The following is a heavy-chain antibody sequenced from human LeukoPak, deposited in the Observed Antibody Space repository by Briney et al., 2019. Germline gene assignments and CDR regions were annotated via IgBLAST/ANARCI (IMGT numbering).Heavy chain of an antibody. D-gene: IGHD3-16*01. J-gene: IGHJ4*02. Sequence: ASVKVSCKASGYTFTSYDINWVRQATGQGLEWMGWINPNSGDTNYAQKFQGRVTMTRDTSISTAYMELSRLRSDDTAVYYCARVRYRLAETYIDYWGQRTLVTVSS. CDR1: GYTFTSYD. CDR2: INPNSGDT. CDR3: ARVRYRLAETYIDY. V-gene: IGHV1-2*02.